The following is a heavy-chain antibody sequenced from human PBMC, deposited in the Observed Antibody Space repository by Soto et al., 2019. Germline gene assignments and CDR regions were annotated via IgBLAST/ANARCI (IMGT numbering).Heavy chain of an antibody. CDR1: GFSLSTSGVG. J-gene: IGHJ6*02. D-gene: IGHD5-12*01. CDR2: IYWDDDK. Sequence: QITLKESGPTLVKPTQTLTLTCTFSGFSLSTSGVGVGWIRQPPGKALEWLALIYWDDDKRYSPPLKSRLTIPKDTSKNQVVLKMTNMDPVDTATYYCAHSRRLSGYEYYYYYYAMDVWGQGTTVTVSS. V-gene: IGHV2-5*02. CDR3: AHSRRLSGYEYYYYYYAMDV.